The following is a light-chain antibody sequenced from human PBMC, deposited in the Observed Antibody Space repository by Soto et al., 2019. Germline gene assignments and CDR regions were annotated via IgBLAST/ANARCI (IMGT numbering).Light chain of an antibody. CDR3: SSYTSSSTVV. Sequence: QSVLTQPASVSGSPGQSITISCTGTSSDVGSYNYVSWYQQHPGKAPKLKIYDVSNRPSGVSDRFSGSKSGNTASLTISGLQAEDEADYYCSSYTSSSTVVFGGGTKLTVL. CDR1: SSDVGSYNY. V-gene: IGLV2-14*01. CDR2: DVS. J-gene: IGLJ2*01.